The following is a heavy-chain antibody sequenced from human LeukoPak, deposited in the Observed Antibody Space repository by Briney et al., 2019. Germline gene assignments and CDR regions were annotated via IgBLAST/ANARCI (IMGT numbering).Heavy chain of an antibody. CDR2: INPSGGST. Sequence: ASVKVSCKASGYTFTSYDTNWVRQATGQGLEWMGVINPSGGSTSYAQKFQGRVTMTRDTSTRTVYMEVNSLRSEDTAVYYCARQGTYSSAIGMGYWGQGTLVTVSS. V-gene: IGHV1-46*01. D-gene: IGHD6-19*01. CDR1: GYTFTSYD. J-gene: IGHJ4*02. CDR3: ARQGTYSSAIGMGY.